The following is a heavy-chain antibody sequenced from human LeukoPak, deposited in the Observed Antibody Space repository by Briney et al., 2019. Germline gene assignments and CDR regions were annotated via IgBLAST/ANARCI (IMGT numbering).Heavy chain of an antibody. CDR3: AREEGYIYGLLDF. Sequence: GGSLRLSCAASGFTFTNYGMSWVRQAPGKGPEWVSAVSGGGGTIYYADYVRGRFTISRDNSKNTLYLQVNSLRADDTAVYYCAREEGYIYGLLDFWGQGVLVTVSS. J-gene: IGHJ4*02. V-gene: IGHV3-23*01. CDR1: GFTFTNYG. D-gene: IGHD5-18*01. CDR2: VSGGGGTI.